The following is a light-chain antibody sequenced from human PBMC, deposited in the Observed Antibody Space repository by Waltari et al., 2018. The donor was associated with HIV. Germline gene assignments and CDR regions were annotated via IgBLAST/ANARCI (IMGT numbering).Light chain of an antibody. CDR3: QQYGSSQYT. CDR2: GTT. CDR1: QKIDTRY. V-gene: IGKV3-20*01. J-gene: IGKJ2*01. Sequence: IVLTQFPDTLHLSPGERAPLACKSSQKIDTRYLAWYQHKTGQAPRLLIYGTTTRATGIPDRFDGSGSGTDFALTITRLEPEDFAVYYCQQYGSSQYTFGQGTDLQIK.